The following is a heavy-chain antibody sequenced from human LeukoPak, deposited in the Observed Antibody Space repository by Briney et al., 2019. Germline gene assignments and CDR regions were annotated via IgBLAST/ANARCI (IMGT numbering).Heavy chain of an antibody. CDR2: IKQDGSEK. CDR3: AGTWIQLWSPLGY. V-gene: IGHV3-7*01. D-gene: IGHD5-18*01. J-gene: IGHJ4*02. Sequence: PGGSLRLSCAASGFTFSSYWMSWVRQAPGKGLEWVANIKQDGSEKYYVDSVKGRFTISRDNAKNSLYLQMNSLRAEDTAVYYCAGTWIQLWSPLGYWGQGTLVTVSS. CDR1: GFTFSSYW.